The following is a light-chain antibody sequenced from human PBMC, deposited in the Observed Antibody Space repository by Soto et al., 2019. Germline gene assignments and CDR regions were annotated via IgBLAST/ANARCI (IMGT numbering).Light chain of an antibody. Sequence: QAVVTQPRSVSGSPGQSVTISCTGTSSDVGEYIYVSWYQQHPGQAPKLIIYDVSQRPSGVPDRFSGSKSGNTAYLTISGLLAEDEADYHCCSYAGIYTYVFGTGTKVTVL. J-gene: IGLJ1*01. CDR2: DVS. CDR3: CSYAGIYTYV. V-gene: IGLV2-11*01. CDR1: SSDVGEYIY.